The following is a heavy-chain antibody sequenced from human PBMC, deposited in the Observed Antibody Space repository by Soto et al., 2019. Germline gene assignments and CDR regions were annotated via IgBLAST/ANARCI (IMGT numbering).Heavy chain of an antibody. CDR3: ARDSLTYSSGWYGTGY. CDR1: GFTFSSYA. Sequence: GGSLRLSCAASGFTFSSYAMHWVRQAPGKGLEWVAVISYDGSNKYYADSVKGRFTISRDNSKNTLYLQMNSLRAEDTAVYYCARDSLTYSSGWYGTGYWGQGTLVTVSS. J-gene: IGHJ4*02. CDR2: ISYDGSNK. V-gene: IGHV3-30-3*01. D-gene: IGHD6-19*01.